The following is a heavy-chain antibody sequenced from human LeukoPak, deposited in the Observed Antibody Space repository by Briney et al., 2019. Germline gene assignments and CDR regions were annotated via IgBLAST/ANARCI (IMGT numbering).Heavy chain of an antibody. J-gene: IGHJ4*02. Sequence: GGSLRLSCAASGFILSDYYMSWIRQAPGKGLEWLSYISSSGSIIYYADSVKGRFTISRDNAKNSLYLQMNSLRAEDTAVYYCARDLVGYIAVEGTAYFDYWGQGTLVTFSS. V-gene: IGHV3-11*01. CDR1: GFILSDYY. CDR3: ARDLVGYIAVEGTAYFDY. D-gene: IGHD6-13*01. CDR2: ISSSGSII.